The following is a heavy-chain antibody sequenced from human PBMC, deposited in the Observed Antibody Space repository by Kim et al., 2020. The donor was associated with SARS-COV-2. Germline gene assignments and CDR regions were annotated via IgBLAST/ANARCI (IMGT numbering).Heavy chain of an antibody. Sequence: ASVKVSCKASGYTFTSYAMHWVRQAPGQRLEWMGWINAGNGNTKYSQKFQGRVTITRDTSASTAYMELSSLRSEDTAVYYCARVQPPYYYDSSGRGGAFDIWGQGTMVTVSS. CDR2: INAGNGNT. D-gene: IGHD3-22*01. V-gene: IGHV1-3*01. CDR1: GYTFTSYA. CDR3: ARVQPPYYYDSSGRGGAFDI. J-gene: IGHJ3*02.